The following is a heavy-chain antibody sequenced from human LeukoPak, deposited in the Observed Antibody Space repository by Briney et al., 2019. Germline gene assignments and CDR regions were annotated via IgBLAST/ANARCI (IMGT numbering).Heavy chain of an antibody. D-gene: IGHD6-19*01. Sequence: GSLRLSCAASGFTFSSYWMTWVRQAPGKGLEWVAIIKRDGSAKYYVDSVRGRFTISRDNAENSLYLQLNSLRAEDTAVYYCARGSGWAFDIWGQGTMVTVSS. CDR2: IKRDGSAK. CDR1: GFTFSSYW. V-gene: IGHV3-7*04. J-gene: IGHJ3*02. CDR3: ARGSGWAFDI.